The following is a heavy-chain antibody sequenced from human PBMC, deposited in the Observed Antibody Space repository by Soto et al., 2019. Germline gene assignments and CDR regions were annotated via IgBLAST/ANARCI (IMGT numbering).Heavy chain of an antibody. Sequence: PGKGLEWIGYIYYSGSTYYNPSLKSRVTISVDTSKNQFSLKLSSVTAADTAVFYYAESFSVAAAGPFDFWGKRTLVTVSS. D-gene: IGHD6-13*01. CDR2: IYYSGST. J-gene: IGHJ4*02. V-gene: IGHV4-31*02. CDR3: AESFSVAAAGPFDF.